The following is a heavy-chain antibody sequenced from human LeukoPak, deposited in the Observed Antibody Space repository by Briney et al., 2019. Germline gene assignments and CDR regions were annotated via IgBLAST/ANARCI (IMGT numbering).Heavy chain of an antibody. CDR1: GGTISSFY. J-gene: IGHJ4*02. CDR2: IYYSGNT. D-gene: IGHD6-13*01. Sequence: SETLSLTCTDSGGTISSFYWNWIRQPPGKGLEWIGYIYYSGNTKYNPSFNSRLTMSIDMSKNHFSLNLSSVTAADTAVYYCARGGLSSSWLPLDYWGQGTLVTVSS. V-gene: IGHV4-59*01. CDR3: ARGGLSSSWLPLDY.